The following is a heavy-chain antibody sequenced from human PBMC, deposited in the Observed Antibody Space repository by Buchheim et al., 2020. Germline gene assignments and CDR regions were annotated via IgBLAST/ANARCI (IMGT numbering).Heavy chain of an antibody. CDR1: GGSFSGYY. D-gene: IGHD2-21*02. J-gene: IGHJ4*02. CDR3: ARGRYCGGDCYPRPFDY. Sequence: QVQLQQWGAGLLKPSETLSLTCAVYGGSFSGYYWSWIRQPPGKGLEWIGEINHSGSTNYNPSLKSRVTISVDTSKNQFSLKLSSVTAADTAVYYCARGRYCGGDCYPRPFDYWGQGTL. CDR2: INHSGST. V-gene: IGHV4-34*01.